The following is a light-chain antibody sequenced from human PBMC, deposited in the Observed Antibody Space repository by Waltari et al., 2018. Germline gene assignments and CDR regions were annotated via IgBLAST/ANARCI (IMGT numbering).Light chain of an antibody. CDR1: SSDIGSYNH. CDR2: GVN. J-gene: IGLJ2*01. V-gene: IGLV2-23*02. Sequence: SALTQPASVSGSPGQSITISCTGTSSDIGSYNHVSWHQQHPGKAPKLILYGVNKRPSGVSNRFSGSKSGNTASLTISGLQAEDEADYYCSSYAGRDTYVVFGGGTKLTVL. CDR3: SSYAGRDTYVV.